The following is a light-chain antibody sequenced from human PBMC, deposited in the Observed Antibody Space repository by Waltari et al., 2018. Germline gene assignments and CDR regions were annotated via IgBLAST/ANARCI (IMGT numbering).Light chain of an antibody. CDR1: QTMSIW. V-gene: IGKV1-5*03. CDR3: QQYSTFPFT. CDR2: KAS. Sequence: DIQMPQSPSTLSASLRDRVTITCRASQTMSIWLAWYQQKPGKAPKLLIYKASSLESGVPSRFSGSGSGTEFTLTISSLQPDDFATYYCQQYSTFPFTFGPGTKVGIK. J-gene: IGKJ3*01.